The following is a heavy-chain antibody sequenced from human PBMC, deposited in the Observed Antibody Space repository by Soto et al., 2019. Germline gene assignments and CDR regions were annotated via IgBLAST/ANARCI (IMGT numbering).Heavy chain of an antibody. D-gene: IGHD3-10*01. Sequence: QVHLVESGGGVVQPGRSLRLSCAASGFTFSNYAMHWVRQAPGKGLEWMAITSDDESRRYYADSVRGRFTISRDNSKNTMYLEMNSLRDEDTAQFYCARRSGSGSFLIDYWGQGVLVTVSS. CDR1: GFTFSNYA. CDR3: ARRSGSGSFLIDY. CDR2: TSDDESRR. J-gene: IGHJ4*02. V-gene: IGHV3-30*04.